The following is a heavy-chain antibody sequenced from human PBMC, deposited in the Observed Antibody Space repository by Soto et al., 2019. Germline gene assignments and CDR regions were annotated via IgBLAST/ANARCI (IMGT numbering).Heavy chain of an antibody. V-gene: IGHV4-34*01. CDR2: INHSGST. D-gene: IGHD5-12*01. J-gene: IGHJ4*02. CDR1: GGSFSGYY. CDR3: ARGSGYSGYDSRRFDY. Sequence: SETLSLTCAVDGGSFSGYYWSWIRQPPGKGLEWIGEINHSGSTNYNPSLKSRVTISVDTSKNQFSLKLSSVTAADTAVYYCARGSGYSGYDSRRFDYWGQGTLVTVSS.